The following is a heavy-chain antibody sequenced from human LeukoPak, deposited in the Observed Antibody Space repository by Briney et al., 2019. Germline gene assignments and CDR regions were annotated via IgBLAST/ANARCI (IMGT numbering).Heavy chain of an antibody. Sequence: PGGSLRLSCAASGFIFRNYWMSWVRQAPGKGLEWVANIKEDGSEKYYVESVKGRFTISRDNAKNSLYLQMSSLGAEDTAVYYCARGVIIRGRLDPWGQGTLVTVSS. CDR1: GFIFRNYW. D-gene: IGHD3-16*02. J-gene: IGHJ5*02. CDR3: ARGVIIRGRLDP. V-gene: IGHV3-7*01. CDR2: IKEDGSEK.